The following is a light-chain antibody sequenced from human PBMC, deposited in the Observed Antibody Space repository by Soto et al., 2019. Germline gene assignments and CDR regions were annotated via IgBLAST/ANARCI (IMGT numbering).Light chain of an antibody. Sequence: DLQMTQSPSTLSGSIGDRVIITCRSSQSVVNWLAWYQQKPGKAPKLLISDASKLESGVPPRFSGLGSGTDFTLTFSSLQPYDYATYYCQQYNLDPYTFGQGTKLEIK. CDR2: DAS. CDR3: QQYNLDPYT. J-gene: IGKJ2*01. CDR1: QSVVNW. V-gene: IGKV1-5*01.